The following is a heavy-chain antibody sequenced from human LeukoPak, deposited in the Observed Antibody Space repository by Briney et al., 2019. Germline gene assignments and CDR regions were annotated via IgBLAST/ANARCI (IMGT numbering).Heavy chain of an antibody. CDR1: GFTFSSYA. V-gene: IGHV3-30*09. J-gene: IGHJ4*02. Sequence: GGSLRLSCAASGFTFSSYAMHWVRQAPGKGLEWVAVISYDGSNKYYADSVKGRFAISRDNSKNTLYLQMNSLRAEDTAVYYCAAAQYSSGWYSGSYFDYWGQGTLVTVSS. CDR2: ISYDGSNK. CDR3: AAAQYSSGWYSGSYFDY. D-gene: IGHD6-19*01.